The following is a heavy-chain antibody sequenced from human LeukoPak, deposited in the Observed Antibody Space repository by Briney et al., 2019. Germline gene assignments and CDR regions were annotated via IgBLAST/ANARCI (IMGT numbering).Heavy chain of an antibody. J-gene: IGHJ6*02. CDR2: ISYDGSNK. V-gene: IGHV3-30-3*01. Sequence: GRSLRLSCAASGFTFSSYAMHWVRQAPGKGLEWVAVISYDGSNKYYADSVKGRFTISRDNSKNTLYLQMNSLRAEDTAVYYCARDWDTIFEVVMSSYYGMDVWGQGTTVTVSS. CDR3: ARDWDTIFEVVMSSYYGMDV. CDR1: GFTFSSYA. D-gene: IGHD3-3*01.